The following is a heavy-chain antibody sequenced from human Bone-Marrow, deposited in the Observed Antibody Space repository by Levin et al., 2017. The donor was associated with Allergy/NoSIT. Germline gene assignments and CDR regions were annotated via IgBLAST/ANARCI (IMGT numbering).Heavy chain of an antibody. CDR3: ARGEFSSNWYVHEVVDI. J-gene: IGHJ3*02. D-gene: IGHD6-13*01. V-gene: IGHV4-31*03. CDR2: IYYSGVT. Sequence: SETLSLTCTVSGASISRGGYHWNWIRQHPGKGLEWIGYIYYSGVTDYNPSLKSRLIISVDTSKNQFSLKLSSVTVADTAVYYCARGEFSSNWYVHEVVDIWGQGTMVTVSS. CDR1: GASISRGGYH.